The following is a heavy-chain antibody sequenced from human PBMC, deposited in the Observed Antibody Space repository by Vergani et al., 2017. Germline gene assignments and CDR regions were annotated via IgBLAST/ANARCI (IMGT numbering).Heavy chain of an antibody. Sequence: QVQLVQSGAEVKKPGASVKASCKASGYTFTSYYMHWVRQAPGQGLEWMGIINPSGCSTSYAQKFQGRVIMTRDTSTSTVDMELSSLRSEDTAVYYCGRDAPLYNWERDEWFDPWGQGTLVTVSS. J-gene: IGHJ5*02. CDR1: GYTFTSYY. V-gene: IGHV1-46*01. CDR2: INPSGCST. CDR3: GRDAPLYNWERDEWFDP. D-gene: IGHD1-20*01.